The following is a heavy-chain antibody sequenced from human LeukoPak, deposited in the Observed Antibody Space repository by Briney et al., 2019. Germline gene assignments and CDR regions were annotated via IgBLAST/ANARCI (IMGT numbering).Heavy chain of an antibody. Sequence: PSETLSLTCSMSSGSITDIDNHYWGWIRHPPGKGLEWIGSINRGGHTYYNPPLESRFTISVDTSKNQFSLMVTSVTAADTAVYYCAGQRAWFGEWAFDYWGPGTLVTVSS. V-gene: IGHV4-39*01. CDR3: AGQRAWFGEWAFDY. D-gene: IGHD3-10*01. J-gene: IGHJ4*02. CDR1: SGSITDIDNHY. CDR2: INRGGHT.